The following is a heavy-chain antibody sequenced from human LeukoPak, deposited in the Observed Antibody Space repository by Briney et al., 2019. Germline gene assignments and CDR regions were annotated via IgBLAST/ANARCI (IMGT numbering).Heavy chain of an antibody. Sequence: ASVKVSCKASGYTFTSYGISWVRQAPGQGLEWMGWISAYNGNTNYAQKLQGRVTMTRDTSTSTVYMELSSLRSEDTAVYYCARDHYYGSGAPSNWGQGTLVTVSS. CDR3: ARDHYYGSGAPSN. V-gene: IGHV1-18*01. CDR2: ISAYNGNT. J-gene: IGHJ4*02. CDR1: GYTFTSYG. D-gene: IGHD3-10*01.